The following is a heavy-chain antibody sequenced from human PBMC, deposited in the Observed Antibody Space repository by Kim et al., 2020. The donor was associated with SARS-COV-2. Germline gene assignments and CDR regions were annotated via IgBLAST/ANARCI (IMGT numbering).Heavy chain of an antibody. Sequence: SETLSLTCAVYGGSFSGYYWSWIRQPPGKGLEWIGEINHSGSTNYNPSLKSRVTISVDTSKNQFSLKLSSVTAADTAVYYCARVRRGYQPYYYYYGMDVWGQGTTVTVSS. D-gene: IGHD2-2*01. V-gene: IGHV4-34*01. CDR1: GGSFSGYY. CDR3: ARVRRGYQPYYYYYGMDV. CDR2: INHSGST. J-gene: IGHJ6*02.